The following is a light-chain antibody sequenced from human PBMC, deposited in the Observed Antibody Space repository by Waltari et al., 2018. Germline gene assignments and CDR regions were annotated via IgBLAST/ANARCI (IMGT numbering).Light chain of an antibody. CDR3: ETWDSILSAVI. V-gene: IGLV1-51*01. CDR2: DNN. Sequence: QSVLTQPPSVSAAPGQKVTISCSGSSSNIGNQYVSWYQRFPGTAPKLLIYDNNERPAGSPDRFSGPTSGTSASLGITGLQTGDEADYYCETWDSILSAVIFGGGTKLTVL. J-gene: IGLJ2*01. CDR1: SSNIGNQY.